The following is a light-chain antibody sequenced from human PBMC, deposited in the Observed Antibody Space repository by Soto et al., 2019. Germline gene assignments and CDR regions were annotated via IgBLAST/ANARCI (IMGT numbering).Light chain of an antibody. V-gene: IGKV1-9*01. CDR2: AAS. J-gene: IGKJ4*01. CDR3: QQFNSYPHA. Sequence: IQLTQSPSSLSASVGDRVTITCRASQGINNYLAWYQQKPGEAPKLLIYAASTLQSGVPSRFSGSGSGTDSTLTISNLQPEDFATYYCQQFNSYPHAFGGGTKVDIK. CDR1: QGINNY.